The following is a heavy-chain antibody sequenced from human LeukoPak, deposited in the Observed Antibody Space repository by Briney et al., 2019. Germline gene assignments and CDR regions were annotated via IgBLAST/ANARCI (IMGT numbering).Heavy chain of an antibody. J-gene: IGHJ4*02. D-gene: IGHD6-13*01. V-gene: IGHV3-73*01. CDR2: IRSKADSYTT. CDR1: GFTFSSYW. Sequence: GGSLRLSCAASGFTFSSYWMYWVRQASGKGLEWLGRIRSKADSYTTAYAASVKGRFIVSRDDSKNTAYLQMNSLKTEDTAVYYCRAAADLNDYWGQGTLVTVSS. CDR3: RAAADLNDY.